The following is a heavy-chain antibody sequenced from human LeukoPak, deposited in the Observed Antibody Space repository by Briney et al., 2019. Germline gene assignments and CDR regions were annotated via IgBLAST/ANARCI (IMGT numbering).Heavy chain of an antibody. CDR2: ISAYNGNT. CDR3: ARDFFGPGSRGSTFTYCSGGSCYPSWFDP. CDR1: DYTFTSYG. Sequence: ASVKVSCKASDYTFTSYGISWVRQAPGQGLEWMGWISAYNGNTNYAQKLQGRVTMTTDTSTSTAYMELRSLRSDDTAVYYCARDFFGPGSRGSTFTYCSGGSCYPSWFDPWGQGTLVTVSS. V-gene: IGHV1-18*01. D-gene: IGHD2-15*01. J-gene: IGHJ5*02.